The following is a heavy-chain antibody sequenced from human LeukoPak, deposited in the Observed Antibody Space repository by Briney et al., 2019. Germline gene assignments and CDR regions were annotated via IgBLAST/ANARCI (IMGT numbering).Heavy chain of an antibody. V-gene: IGHV3-9*01. CDR3: ARSYARGPFDP. D-gene: IGHD1-26*01. J-gene: IGHJ5*02. CDR1: GFTFSSYW. Sequence: GGSLRLSCAASGFTFSSYWMHGVRQAPGKGLEWVSGISWNSGSIGYADSVKGRFTISRDNAKNSLYLQMNSLRAEDTALYYCARSYARGPFDPWGQGTLVTVSS. CDR2: ISWNSGSI.